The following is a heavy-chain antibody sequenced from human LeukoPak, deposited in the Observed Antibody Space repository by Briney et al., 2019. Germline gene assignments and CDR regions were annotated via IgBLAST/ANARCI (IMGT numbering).Heavy chain of an antibody. V-gene: IGHV4-39*01. CDR2: IYYSGTT. D-gene: IGHD2-8*01. CDR3: ASRKLGYCADGVRQGWFDP. CDR1: GDSITTGRYY. Sequence: PSETLSLTCTVSGDSITTGRYYWGWIRQPPGKGLEWIGSIYYSGTTYYNPSLKSRVTMSVDTSKNQFSLKLSSVTAADTAVYYCASRKLGYCADGVRQGWFDPWGQGTLVTVSS. J-gene: IGHJ5*02.